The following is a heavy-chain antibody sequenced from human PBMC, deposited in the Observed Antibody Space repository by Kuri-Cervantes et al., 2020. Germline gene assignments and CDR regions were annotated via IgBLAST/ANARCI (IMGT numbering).Heavy chain of an antibody. V-gene: IGHV3-43*01. Sequence: GESLKISCAASGFTFDDYTMHWVRQAPGKGLEWVSLISWDGGSTYYADSVKGRFTISRDNSKNTLYLQMNSLRAEGTAVYYCAREMYSSSPFDYWGQGTLVTVSS. CDR2: ISWDGGST. CDR3: AREMYSSSPFDY. CDR1: GFTFDDYT. D-gene: IGHD6-13*01. J-gene: IGHJ4*02.